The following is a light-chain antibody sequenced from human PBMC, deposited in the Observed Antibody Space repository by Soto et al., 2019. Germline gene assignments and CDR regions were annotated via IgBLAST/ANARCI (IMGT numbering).Light chain of an antibody. CDR3: GSYAGSDTFV. Sequence: SALTQPASVSGSPGQSITITCTGTSSDIYAYNYVSWYQQHPGKAPKVVISGVNIRPSGVSSRFSGSKSGNTASLTISGLQAEDEAEYFCGSYAGSDTFVFGTGTKVTVL. V-gene: IGLV2-14*01. CDR2: GVN. J-gene: IGLJ1*01. CDR1: SSDIYAYNY.